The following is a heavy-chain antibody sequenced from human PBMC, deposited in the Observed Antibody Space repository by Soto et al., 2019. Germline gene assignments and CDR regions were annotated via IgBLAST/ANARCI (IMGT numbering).Heavy chain of an antibody. CDR2: INAGNGNT. CDR3: ARDQTPADIVVVVAATAFDY. V-gene: IGHV1-3*01. CDR1: GYTFTSYA. Sequence: ASVKVSCKASGYTFTSYAMHWVRQAPGQRLEWMGWINAGNGNTKYSQKFQGRVTITRDTSASTAYMELSSLRSEDTAVYYCARDQTPADIVVVVAATAFDYWGQGTLVTVSS. D-gene: IGHD2-15*01. J-gene: IGHJ4*02.